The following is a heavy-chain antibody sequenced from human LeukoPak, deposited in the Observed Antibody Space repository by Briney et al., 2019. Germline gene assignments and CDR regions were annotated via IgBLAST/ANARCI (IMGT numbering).Heavy chain of an antibody. D-gene: IGHD2-15*01. Sequence: ETLSLTCVVSGGSVSGYYWGWIRQPPGRGLEWIGYVYYSGSTNYNPSFKNRITISVDTSRNQFSLQLSSVTAADTAVYYCARIHRYCSGGACYVLDNWGQGTLVAVSS. CDR2: VYYSGST. J-gene: IGHJ4*02. CDR3: ARIHRYCSGGACYVLDN. CDR1: GGSVSGYY. V-gene: IGHV4-59*02.